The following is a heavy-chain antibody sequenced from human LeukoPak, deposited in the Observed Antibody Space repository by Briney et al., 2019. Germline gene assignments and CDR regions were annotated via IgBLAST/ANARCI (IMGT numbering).Heavy chain of an antibody. CDR2: IIPIFGTA. V-gene: IGHV1-69*06. D-gene: IGHD3-10*01. Sequence: SVKVSCKASGGTFSSYAISWVRQAPGQGLEWMGGIIPIFGTANYAQKFQGRVTITADKSTSTAYMELSSLRSEDTAVYYCARDLPWFGKLFYWFDPRGQGTLVTVSS. CDR3: ARDLPWFGKLFYWFDP. CDR1: GGTFSSYA. J-gene: IGHJ5*02.